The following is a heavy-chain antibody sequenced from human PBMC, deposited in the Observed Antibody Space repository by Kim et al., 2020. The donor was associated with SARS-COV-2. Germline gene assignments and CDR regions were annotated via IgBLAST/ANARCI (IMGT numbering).Heavy chain of an antibody. J-gene: IGHJ4*02. CDR1: GYTFTSYG. CDR2: ISAYNGNT. V-gene: IGHV1-18*01. Sequence: ASVKVSCKASGYTFTSYGISWVRQAPGQGLEWMGWISAYNGNTNYAQKLQGRVTMTTDTSTSTAYMELRSLRSDDTAVYYCARGLYTYYDILTGYCGAFAIDYWGQGTLVTVSS. D-gene: IGHD3-9*01. CDR3: ARGLYTYYDILTGYCGAFAIDY.